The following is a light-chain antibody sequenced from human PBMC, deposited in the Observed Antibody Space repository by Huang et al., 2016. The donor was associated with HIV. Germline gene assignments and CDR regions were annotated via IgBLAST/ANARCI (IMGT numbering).Light chain of an antibody. CDR2: SST. CDR1: QRISSH. Sequence: DIQVTQSPSSLSASVGDRVTITCRTSQRISSHLSWYQQKLGKGPKLLIYSSTVLQSGGPSRFTGSGSGTDFTLTLNSLQPEDFGNYYCQQTYNAPVTFGGGTRVEIK. V-gene: IGKV1-39*01. J-gene: IGKJ4*01. CDR3: QQTYNAPVT.